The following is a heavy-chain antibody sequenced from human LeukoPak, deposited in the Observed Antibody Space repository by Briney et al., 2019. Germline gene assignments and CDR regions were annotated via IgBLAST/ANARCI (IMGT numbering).Heavy chain of an antibody. CDR2: IYQTTT. CDR3: ARAGYCGGDCYFGYDAFDI. CDR1: GDSMSSYF. Sequence: SETLSLTCTVSGDSMSSYFWTWVRQFPGKGLEWVGYIYQTTTTYNPSLKGRVTISADMSQNQLSLKVTSVTAADTAVYYCARAGYCGGDCYFGYDAFDIWGQGTMVTVSS. D-gene: IGHD2-21*01. J-gene: IGHJ3*02. V-gene: IGHV4-59*01.